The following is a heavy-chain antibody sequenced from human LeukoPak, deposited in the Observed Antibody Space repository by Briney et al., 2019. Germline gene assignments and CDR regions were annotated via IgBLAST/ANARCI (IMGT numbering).Heavy chain of an antibody. Sequence: GGSRSLSCAASGFTFSSYSMNCVRQAPGKWMEWVSSISSSSSYIYYADSVKGRFTISRDNAKNSLYLQMNSLRAEDTAVYYCARGATIDYWGQGTLVTVSS. V-gene: IGHV3-21*01. CDR3: ARGATIDY. CDR2: ISSSSSYI. D-gene: IGHD1-26*01. J-gene: IGHJ4*02. CDR1: GFTFSSYS.